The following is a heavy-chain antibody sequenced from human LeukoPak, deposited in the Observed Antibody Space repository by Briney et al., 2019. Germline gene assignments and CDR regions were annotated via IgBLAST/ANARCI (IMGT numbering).Heavy chain of an antibody. CDR1: GFTVRRNY. J-gene: IGHJ3*02. CDR3: AGGAGDWNAFHI. V-gene: IGHV3-66*01. CDR2: IYTGGST. Sequence: PGGSLRLSCAASGFTVRRNYMSWVRQAPGKGLEWVSVIYTGGSTYCADSVKGRFTISRDNSNNILHLQTNSLRVEDTAVYYCAGGAGDWNAFHIWGQGTMVTVSS. D-gene: IGHD2-21*02.